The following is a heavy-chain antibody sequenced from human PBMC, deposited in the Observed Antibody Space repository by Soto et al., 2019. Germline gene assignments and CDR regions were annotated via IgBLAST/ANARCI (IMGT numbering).Heavy chain of an antibody. CDR2: INWNGGST. D-gene: IGHD2-15*01. V-gene: IGHV3-20*04. CDR1: GFTFDDYG. J-gene: IGHJ6*02. CDR3: ARDLALYCSGGSCYGFGMDV. Sequence: EVPLVESGGGVVRPGGSLRLSCAASGFTFDDYGMSWVRQAPGKGLEWVSGINWNGGSTGYADSVKGRFTISRDNAKNSLYLQMNSLRAEDTALYYCARDLALYCSGGSCYGFGMDVWGQGTTVTVSS.